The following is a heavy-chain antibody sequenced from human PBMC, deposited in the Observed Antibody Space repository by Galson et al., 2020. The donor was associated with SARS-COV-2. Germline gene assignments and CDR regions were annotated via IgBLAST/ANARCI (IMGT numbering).Heavy chain of an antibody. V-gene: IGHV3-53*04. CDR3: ARVSSGWTGDANDAFDI. D-gene: IGHD6-19*01. CDR1: GFTVSSNY. J-gene: IGHJ3*02. CDR2: INSGGST. Sequence: TGGPLRLSCAASGFTVSSNYMSWVRQPPGKGQEWVSVINSGGSTYYADSVKGRFTISRHNSKNTLYLQMNSLRAEDTAVYYCARVSSGWTGDANDAFDIWGQGAMVTVSS.